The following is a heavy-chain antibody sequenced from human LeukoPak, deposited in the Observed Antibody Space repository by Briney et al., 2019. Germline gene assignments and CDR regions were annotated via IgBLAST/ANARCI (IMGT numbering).Heavy chain of an antibody. CDR3: ARLKSGRHGNDY. CDR1: GGTFSSYA. J-gene: IGHJ4*02. Sequence: SVKVSCKASGGTFSSYAISWVRQAPGQGLEWMGRIIPILGIANYAQKLQGRVTMTTDTSTSTAYMELRSLRSDDTAVYYCARLKSGRHGNDYWGQGTLVTVSS. D-gene: IGHD4-17*01. CDR2: IIPILGIA. V-gene: IGHV1-69*04.